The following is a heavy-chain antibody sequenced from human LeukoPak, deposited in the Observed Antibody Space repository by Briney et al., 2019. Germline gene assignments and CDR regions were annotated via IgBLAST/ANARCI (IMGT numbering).Heavy chain of an antibody. CDR1: GGSFSGYH. D-gene: IGHD3-3*01. CDR2: INHSGST. Sequence: SETLSLTCAVYGGSFSGYHWSWIRQPPGKGLEWTGEINHSGSTNYNPSLKSRVTISVDTSKNQFSLKLSSVTAADTAVYYCARAPRITILGVVRHGTGWFDPWGQGTLVTVSS. V-gene: IGHV4-34*01. J-gene: IGHJ5*02. CDR3: ARAPRITILGVVRHGTGWFDP.